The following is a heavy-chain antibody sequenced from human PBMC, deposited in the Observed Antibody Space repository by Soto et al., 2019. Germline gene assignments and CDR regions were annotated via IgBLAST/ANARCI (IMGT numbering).Heavy chain of an antibody. J-gene: IGHJ3*02. Sequence: EVQLVESGGGLVKPGGSLRLSCAASGFTFSSYSMNWVRQAPGKGLEWVSSISSSSSYIYYADSVKGRFTISRDNAKNSLYLKMTSLRAEDTAVYYCARDLRRQRVMSAFDIWGQGTIVTVSS. CDR1: GFTFSSYS. CDR3: ARDLRRQRVMSAFDI. CDR2: ISSSSSYI. V-gene: IGHV3-21*01. D-gene: IGHD6-6*01.